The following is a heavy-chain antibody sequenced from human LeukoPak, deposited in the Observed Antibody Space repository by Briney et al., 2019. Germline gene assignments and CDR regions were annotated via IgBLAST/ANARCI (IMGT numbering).Heavy chain of an antibody. CDR3: ARDNYDSEAFDY. J-gene: IGHJ4*02. CDR2: IFYSGST. CDR1: GFTVSSNY. V-gene: IGHV4-59*02. D-gene: IGHD3-22*01. Sequence: GSLRLSCAASGFTVSSNYMSWVRQPPGKGLEWLGSIFYSGSTSYNPSLKSRVTISVDTSKNQFSLNLSSVTVADTALYYCARDNYDSEAFDYWGQGTLVTVSS.